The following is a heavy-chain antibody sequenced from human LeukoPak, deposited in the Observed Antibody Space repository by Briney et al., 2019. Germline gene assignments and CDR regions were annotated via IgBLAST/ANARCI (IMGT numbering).Heavy chain of an antibody. J-gene: IGHJ4*02. CDR3: ARGHFDLDY. V-gene: IGHV3-7*04. CDR1: GITFSSYW. CDR2: INQDGSER. Sequence: GGSLRLSCAASGITFSSYWMSWVRQAPGKGLEWVANINQDGSERYYVDSVKGRFTISRDNAKNSLYLQMNSLRAEDTAVYYCARGHFDLDYWGQGTLVTVSS.